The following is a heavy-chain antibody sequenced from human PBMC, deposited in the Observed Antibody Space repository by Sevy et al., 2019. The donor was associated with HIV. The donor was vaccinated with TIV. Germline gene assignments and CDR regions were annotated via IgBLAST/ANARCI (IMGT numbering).Heavy chain of an antibody. V-gene: IGHV3-48*01. J-gene: IGHJ4*02. CDR3: ARAEKYYDFWSGYPQPVLDY. CDR1: GFTFSSYS. Sequence: GGSLRLSCAASGFTFSSYSMNWVRQAPGKGLEWVSYISSSSSTIYYADSVKGRFTISRDNAKNSLYLQMNSLRAEDTAVYYCARAEKYYDFWSGYPQPVLDYWGQGTLVTVSS. D-gene: IGHD3-3*01. CDR2: ISSSSSTI.